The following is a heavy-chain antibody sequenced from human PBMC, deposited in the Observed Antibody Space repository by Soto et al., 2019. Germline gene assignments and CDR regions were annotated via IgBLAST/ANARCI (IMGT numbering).Heavy chain of an antibody. J-gene: IGHJ5*02. D-gene: IGHD3-10*02. V-gene: IGHV1-69*06. CDR3: AREGNSKSSGPGSIIFGWFDP. CDR1: GGTFSSYA. Sequence: QVQLVQSGAEVKKPGSSVKVSCKASGGTFSSYAISWVRQAPGQGLEWMGGIIPIFGTANYAQKFQGRVTITADKSTSTAYMELSSLRSEDTAVYYCAREGNSKSSGPGSIIFGWFDPWGQGTLVTVSS. CDR2: IIPIFGTA.